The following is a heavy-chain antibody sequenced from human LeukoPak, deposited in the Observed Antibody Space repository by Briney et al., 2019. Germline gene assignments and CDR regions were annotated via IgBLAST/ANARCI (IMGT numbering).Heavy chain of an antibody. V-gene: IGHV4-38-2*01. Sequence: SETLSLTCAVSGYSISSGYYWGWIRQPPGKGLEWIGEINHSGSTNYNPSLKSRVTISVDTSKNQFSLKLSSVTAADTAVYYCARGRGITFGGVSFFRKWFDPWGQGTLVTVSS. D-gene: IGHD3-16*01. CDR1: GYSISSGYY. J-gene: IGHJ5*02. CDR2: INHSGST. CDR3: ARGRGITFGGVSFFRKWFDP.